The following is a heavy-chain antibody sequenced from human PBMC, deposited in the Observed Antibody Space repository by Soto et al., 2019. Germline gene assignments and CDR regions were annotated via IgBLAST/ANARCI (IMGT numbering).Heavy chain of an antibody. CDR1: GFNVRNNY. V-gene: IGHV3-53*02. CDR2: IFSGGDT. Sequence: EVQLVETGGGLIQPGGSLRLSCAASGFNVRNNYMSWVRQGPGKGLEWVSVIFSGGDTYYADSVKGRFTVSRNTTKNTVHLQMNSLRAEDTAVYYCASAAPHVLRSLEWFSPFNYWRQGTLVTVSS. CDR3: ASAAPHVLRSLEWFSPFNY. J-gene: IGHJ4*02. D-gene: IGHD3-3*01.